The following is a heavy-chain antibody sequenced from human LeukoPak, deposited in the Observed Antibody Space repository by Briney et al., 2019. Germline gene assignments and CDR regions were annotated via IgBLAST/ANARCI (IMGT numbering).Heavy chain of an antibody. D-gene: IGHD3-22*01. J-gene: IGHJ4*02. CDR1: GFTFSTYE. Sequence: GGSLRLSCAASGFTFSTYEMNWVRQAPGKGLEWVSYISSSGSTIYYAASVKGRFTISRDNAKKSLYLQMNSLRAEDTAVYYCARSLFSGYYYGYWGQGTLVTVSS. CDR3: ARSLFSGYYYGY. CDR2: ISSSGSTI. V-gene: IGHV3-48*03.